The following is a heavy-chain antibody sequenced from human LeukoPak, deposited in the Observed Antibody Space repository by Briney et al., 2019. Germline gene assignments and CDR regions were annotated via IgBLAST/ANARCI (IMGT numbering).Heavy chain of an antibody. V-gene: IGHV1-8*01. CDR2: MNPNSGNT. J-gene: IGHJ5*02. Sequence: ASVEVSCKASGYTFTSYDINWVRQATGQGLEWMGWMNPNSGNTGYAQKFQGRVTMTRNTSISTAYMELSSLRSEDTAVYYCATEGLYCSSTSCYTKDGFDPWGQGTLVTVSS. D-gene: IGHD2-2*02. CDR1: GYTFTSYD. CDR3: ATEGLYCSSTSCYTKDGFDP.